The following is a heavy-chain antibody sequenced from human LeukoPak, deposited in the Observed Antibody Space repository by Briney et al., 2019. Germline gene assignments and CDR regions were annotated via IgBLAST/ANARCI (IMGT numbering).Heavy chain of an antibody. J-gene: IGHJ4*02. V-gene: IGHV4-59*01. CDR1: GGSISSYY. CDR3: ARSGRGYSYGTYYFDY. D-gene: IGHD5-18*01. Sequence: SSETLSLTCTVSGGSISSYYWSWIRQPPGKGLEWIGYIYYGGSTNYNPSLKSRVTISVDTSKNQFSLKLSSVTAADTAVYYCARSGRGYSYGTYYFDYWGQGTLVTVSS. CDR2: IYYGGST.